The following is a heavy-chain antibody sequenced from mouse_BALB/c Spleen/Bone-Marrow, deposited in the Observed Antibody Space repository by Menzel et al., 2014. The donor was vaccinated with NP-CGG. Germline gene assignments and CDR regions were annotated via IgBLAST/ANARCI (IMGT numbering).Heavy chain of an antibody. CDR1: GYTFSSYW. CDR2: ILPGSGST. Sequence: QVQLQQSGAELMKPGASVKISCKATGYTFSSYWIEWVKQRPGHDLEWIGEILPGSGSTNYNEKFKGKATFTADTSSNTAYMQLSSLTSEDSAFYYCARNGNYPAWFAYWGQGSLVTVSA. J-gene: IGHJ3*01. CDR3: ARNGNYPAWFAY. V-gene: IGHV1-9*01. D-gene: IGHD2-1*01.